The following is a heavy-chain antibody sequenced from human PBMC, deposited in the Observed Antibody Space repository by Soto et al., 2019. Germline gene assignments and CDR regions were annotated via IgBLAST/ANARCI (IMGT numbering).Heavy chain of an antibody. CDR3: ARDKITGLFDY. CDR2: INHSGST. J-gene: IGHJ4*02. Sequence: SETLSLTCAVYGGSFSGYYRTWIRQPPGTGLEWIGEINHSGSTNYNPSLKSRVTISVDTSKNQFSLKLTSVTAADTAVYYYARDKITGLFDYWGQGTLVTVSS. CDR1: GGSFSGYY. V-gene: IGHV4-34*01. D-gene: IGHD2-8*02.